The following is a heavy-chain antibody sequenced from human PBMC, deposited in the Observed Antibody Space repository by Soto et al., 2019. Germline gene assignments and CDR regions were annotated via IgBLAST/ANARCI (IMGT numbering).Heavy chain of an antibody. CDR3: ARDGPSITMVRTPFCPLGYYYYYMDV. Sequence: QVQLVQSGAEVKKPGASVKVSCKASGYTFTSYGISWVRQAPGQGLEWMGWISAYNGNTNYAQKLQGRVTMTTDTSTSTADMELRSLISDDTAVYYCARDGPSITMVRTPFCPLGYYYYYMDVWGKGTTVTVSS. D-gene: IGHD3-10*01. CDR1: GYTFTSYG. J-gene: IGHJ6*03. CDR2: ISAYNGNT. V-gene: IGHV1-18*01.